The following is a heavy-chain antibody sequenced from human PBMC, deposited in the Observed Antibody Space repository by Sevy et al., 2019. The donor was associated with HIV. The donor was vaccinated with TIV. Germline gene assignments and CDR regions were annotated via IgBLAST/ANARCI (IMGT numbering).Heavy chain of an antibody. CDR2: IYYSGST. J-gene: IGHJ4*02. CDR1: GGSISNSY. D-gene: IGHD3-10*01. Sequence: SETLSLTCTVSGGSISNSYWSWIRQPPGKGLEWIGYIYYSGSTNYNLSLKSRVTMSIDTSKNQFSLNLSSVTAADTAVYYCARGGGYYISGSLWGQGTLVTVSS. V-gene: IGHV4-59*01. CDR3: ARGGGYYISGSL.